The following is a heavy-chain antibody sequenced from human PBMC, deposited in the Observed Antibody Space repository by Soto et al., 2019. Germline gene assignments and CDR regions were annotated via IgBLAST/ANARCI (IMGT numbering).Heavy chain of an antibody. J-gene: IGHJ4*02. CDR1: GYTFTSYA. D-gene: IGHD6-19*01. V-gene: IGHV1-3*01. CDR2: INAGNGNT. Sequence: ASVKVSCKASGYTFTSYAMHWVRQAPGQRLEWMGWINAGNGNTKYSQKFQGRVTITRDTSASTAYMELSSLRSEDTAVYYCARDPVPSIAVAGWGQGTLVTVSS. CDR3: ARDPVPSIAVAG.